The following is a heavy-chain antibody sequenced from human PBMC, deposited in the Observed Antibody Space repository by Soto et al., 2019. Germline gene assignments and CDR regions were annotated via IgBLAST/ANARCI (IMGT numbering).Heavy chain of an antibody. CDR1: GGSISSNY. D-gene: IGHD6-13*01. V-gene: IGHV4-59*01. Sequence: SETLSLTCTVSGGSISSNYWTWIRQPPGKGLEWIGYVYNSGSTNYNPSLKSRATISEDTSKSQFSLKVNSMTAADTAVYYCARYRREAVAGYTLDNWGQGILVTVSS. CDR2: VYNSGST. CDR3: ARYRREAVAGYTLDN. J-gene: IGHJ4*02.